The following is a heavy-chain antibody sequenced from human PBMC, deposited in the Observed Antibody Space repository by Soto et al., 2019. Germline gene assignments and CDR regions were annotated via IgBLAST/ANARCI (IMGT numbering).Heavy chain of an antibody. J-gene: IGHJ6*01. CDR1: GGSVSSGDYY. V-gene: IGHV4-61*08. CDR2: IYYSGST. D-gene: IGHD6-19*01. CDR3: ARDREAVAGRYYYNGLDI. Sequence: QVQLQESGPGLVKPWETLSLTCTVSGGSVSSGDYYWSWIRQPPGKGLEWIGYIYYSGSTYYNPSLRSRVTISVDTSKKQISLKLTSVTATDTAVYYCARDREAVAGRYYYNGLDIW.